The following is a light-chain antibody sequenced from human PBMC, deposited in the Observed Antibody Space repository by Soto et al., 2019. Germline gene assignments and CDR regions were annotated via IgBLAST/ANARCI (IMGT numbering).Light chain of an antibody. CDR3: QQLNSYLT. Sequence: DFQLTQSPSFLSASVGDRVTITCRASQGISSYLAWYQQKPGKAPKLLIYAASTLQSGVPSRFSGSGSGTEFTLTISSLQPEDFATYYCQQLNSYLTFGGGTKVEIK. J-gene: IGKJ4*01. CDR1: QGISSY. V-gene: IGKV1-9*01. CDR2: AAS.